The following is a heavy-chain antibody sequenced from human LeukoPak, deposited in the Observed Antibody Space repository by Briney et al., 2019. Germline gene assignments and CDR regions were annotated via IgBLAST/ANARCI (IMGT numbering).Heavy chain of an antibody. V-gene: IGHV3-48*04. D-gene: IGHD5-24*01. CDR2: ISSSTNTI. CDR1: GFTLSIYS. J-gene: IGHJ6*02. CDR3: ASGGVSDGYNKDV. Sequence: SGGSLRLSCAASGFTLSIYSINWVRQAPGKGLEWIAYISSSTNTIYYADSVKGRFTISRDNAKNSLYLQMNSQRAEDTAVYYCASGGVSDGYNKDVWGQGTTVTVSS.